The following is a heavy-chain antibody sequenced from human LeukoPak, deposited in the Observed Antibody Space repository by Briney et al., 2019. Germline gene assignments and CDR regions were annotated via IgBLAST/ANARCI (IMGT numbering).Heavy chain of an antibody. CDR3: AEVGGYYPSSPYNWFDP. V-gene: IGHV3-11*01. CDR1: GFTFSDYY. D-gene: IGHD3-3*01. Sequence: KTGGSLRLSCAASGFTFSDYYMSWIRQAPGKGLEWVSYISSSGSTIYYADSVKGRFTISRDNAKNSLYLQMNSLGAEDTAVYYCAEVGGYYPSSPYNWFDPWGQGTLVTVSS. J-gene: IGHJ5*02. CDR2: ISSSGSTI.